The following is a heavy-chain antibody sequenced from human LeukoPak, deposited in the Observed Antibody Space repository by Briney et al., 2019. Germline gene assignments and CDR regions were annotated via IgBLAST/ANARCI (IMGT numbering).Heavy chain of an antibody. CDR2: ISSSSYTI. CDR1: GFTFISYR. CDR3: ARRAGAYSHPYDY. V-gene: IGHV3-48*04. J-gene: IGHJ4*02. D-gene: IGHD4/OR15-4a*01. Sequence: GGSLRLSCAASGFTFISYRMNWVRQAPGKGLEWVSYISSSSYTIYYADSVKGRFTISRDNAKNSLYLQMNSLRAEDTAVYYCARRAGAYSHPYDYWGQGTLVTVSS.